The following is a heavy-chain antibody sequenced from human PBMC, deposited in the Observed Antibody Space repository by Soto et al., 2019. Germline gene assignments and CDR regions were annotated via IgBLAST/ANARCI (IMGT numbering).Heavy chain of an antibody. J-gene: IGHJ5*02. CDR1: VYSFTSYW. V-gene: IGHV5-51*01. CDR3: ARHNRYSSTWFEGWFDP. CDR2: IHPGDSDT. D-gene: IGHD6-13*01. Sequence: GESLKISCKGSVYSFTSYWIGWVRQMPGKGLEWMGIIHPGDSDTRYSPFFQGQVTISADKSISTAYLQWSSLKASDTAMYYCARHNRYSSTWFEGWFDPWGQGTLVTVSS.